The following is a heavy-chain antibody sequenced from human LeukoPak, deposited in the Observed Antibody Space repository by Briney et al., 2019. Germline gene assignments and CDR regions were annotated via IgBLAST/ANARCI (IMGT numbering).Heavy chain of an antibody. CDR1: GFTFSSYW. V-gene: IGHV3-7*01. D-gene: IGHD6-6*01. Sequence: PGGSLRLSCAASGFTFSSYWMSWVRQAPGKGLEWVANIKQDGSEKYYVDSVKGRFTISRDNAKNSLYLQMNSLRAEDTAVYYCARDIAPGCSSRTSTYYFDYWGQGTLVTVSS. CDR2: IKQDGSEK. J-gene: IGHJ4*02. CDR3: ARDIAPGCSSRTSTYYFDY.